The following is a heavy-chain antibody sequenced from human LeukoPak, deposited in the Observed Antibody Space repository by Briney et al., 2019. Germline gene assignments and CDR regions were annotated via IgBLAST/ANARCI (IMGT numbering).Heavy chain of an antibody. Sequence: SVKVSCKASGYTFTSYDINWVRQAPGQGLEWMGGIIPIFGTANYAQKFQGRVTITADESTSTAYMELSSLRSEDTAVYYCARVATYYCYYMDVWGKGTTVTVSS. CDR2: IIPIFGTA. CDR1: GYTFTSYD. J-gene: IGHJ6*03. V-gene: IGHV1-69*13. CDR3: ARVATYYCYYMDV.